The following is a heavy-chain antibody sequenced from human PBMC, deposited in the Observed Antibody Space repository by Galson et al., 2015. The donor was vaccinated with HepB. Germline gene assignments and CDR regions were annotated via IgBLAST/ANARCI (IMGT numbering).Heavy chain of an antibody. CDR2: INPSGGST. D-gene: IGHD5-18*01. J-gene: IGHJ4*02. V-gene: IGHV1-46*01. CDR3: ARDLSGQVDTAMALSS. CDR1: GYTFTSYY. Sequence: SVKVSCKASGYTFTSYYMHWVRQAPGQGLEWMGIINPSGGSTSYAQQFQGRVTMTRDTSTSTVYMELSSLRSEDTAVYYCARDLSGQVDTAMALSSWGQGTLVTVSS.